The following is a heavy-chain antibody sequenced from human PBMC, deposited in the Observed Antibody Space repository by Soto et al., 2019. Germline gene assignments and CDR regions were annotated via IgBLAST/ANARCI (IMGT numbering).Heavy chain of an antibody. D-gene: IGHD3-22*01. J-gene: IGHJ4*02. Sequence: KASETLSLTCTVSGGSISSGDYYWSWIRQPPGKGLEWIGYIYYSGSTYYNPSLKSRVTISVDTSKNQFSLKLSSVTAADTAVYYCARDVDDSSGYYSDYWGQGTLVTV. CDR1: GGSISSGDYY. CDR2: IYYSGST. V-gene: IGHV4-30-4*01. CDR3: ARDVDDSSGYYSDY.